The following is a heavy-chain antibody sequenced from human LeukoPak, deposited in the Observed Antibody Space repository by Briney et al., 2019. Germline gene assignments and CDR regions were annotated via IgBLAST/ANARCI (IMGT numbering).Heavy chain of an antibody. D-gene: IGHD4/OR15-4a*01. CDR3: ARRAGAYSHPYDY. CDR1: GFTVGSNS. Sequence: GGSLRLSCTVSGFTVGSNSMSWVRQAPGKGLEWVSFIYSGTTHYSDSVKGRFTISRDNSKNTLCLQMSSLRAEDTAVYYCARRAGAYSHPYDYWGQGTLVTVSS. J-gene: IGHJ4*02. V-gene: IGHV3-53*01. CDR2: IYSGTT.